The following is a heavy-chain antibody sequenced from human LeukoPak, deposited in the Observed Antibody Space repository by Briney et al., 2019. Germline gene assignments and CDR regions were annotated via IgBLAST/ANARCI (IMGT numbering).Heavy chain of an antibody. D-gene: IGHD6-13*01. CDR1: GFTFDDYG. V-gene: IGHV3-20*04. CDR3: ARVRRSSSWYYDAFDI. CDR2: INWNGGST. Sequence: GGSLRLSRAASGFTFDDYGMSWVRQAPGKGLEWVSGINWNGGSTGYADSVKGRFTISRDNAKNSLYLQMNSLRAEDTALYYCARVRRSSSWYYDAFDIWGQGTMVTVSS. J-gene: IGHJ3*02.